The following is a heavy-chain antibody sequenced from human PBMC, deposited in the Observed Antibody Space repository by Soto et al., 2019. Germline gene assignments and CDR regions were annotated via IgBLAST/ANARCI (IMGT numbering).Heavy chain of an antibody. D-gene: IGHD6-19*01. Sequence: SGPTLVNPTQTLTLTCTFSGFSLSTSGMCVSWIRQPPGKALEWLALIDWDDDKYYSTPLKTRLTISKDTSKNQVVLTMTNMDPVDTATYYCARMKIAVAGTENNWFDPWGQGTLVTVSS. CDR3: ARMKIAVAGTENNWFDP. CDR1: GFSLSTSGMC. J-gene: IGHJ5*02. V-gene: IGHV2-70*01. CDR2: IDWDDDK.